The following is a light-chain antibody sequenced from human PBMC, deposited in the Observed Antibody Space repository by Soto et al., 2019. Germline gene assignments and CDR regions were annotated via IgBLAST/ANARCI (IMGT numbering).Light chain of an antibody. Sequence: QAVVTQSPSVSGAPGQRVTISCTGSSSNIGAGYDVQWYQQTPGTAPKLLIYINNNRPSGVPDRFSGSKSGTSASLAITGLQAEDEADYYCQSYDSSLSGYVFGTGTKVTVL. J-gene: IGLJ1*01. CDR2: INN. CDR3: QSYDSSLSGYV. V-gene: IGLV1-40*01. CDR1: SSNIGAGYD.